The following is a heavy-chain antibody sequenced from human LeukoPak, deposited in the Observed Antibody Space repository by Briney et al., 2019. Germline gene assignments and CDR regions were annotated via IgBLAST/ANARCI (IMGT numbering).Heavy chain of an antibody. CDR1: GFTFSSYG. CDR2: ISYDGSNK. Sequence: PGGSLRLSCAASGFTFSSYGMHWVRQAPGKGLEWVAVISYDGSNKYYADSVKGRFTISRDNSKNTLYLQMNSLRAEDTAVYYCAKEVDGDYVFDYWGQGTLVTVSS. D-gene: IGHD4-17*01. CDR3: AKEVDGDYVFDY. V-gene: IGHV3-30*18. J-gene: IGHJ4*02.